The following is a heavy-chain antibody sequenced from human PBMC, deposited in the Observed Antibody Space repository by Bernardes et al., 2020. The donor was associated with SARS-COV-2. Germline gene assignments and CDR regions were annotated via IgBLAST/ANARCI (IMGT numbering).Heavy chain of an antibody. Sequence: VTVSCKASGYIFTDYYMHWVRQAPGQELGWMGRINPNSGGTNYAQKFQGWVTMTRDTSISTAYMELSRLRSDDTAVYYCARDFGGDSSSYYYGMDVWGQGTTVTVSS. D-gene: IGHD6-6*01. CDR1: GYIFTDYY. J-gene: IGHJ6*02. V-gene: IGHV1-2*04. CDR2: INPNSGGT. CDR3: ARDFGGDSSSYYYGMDV.